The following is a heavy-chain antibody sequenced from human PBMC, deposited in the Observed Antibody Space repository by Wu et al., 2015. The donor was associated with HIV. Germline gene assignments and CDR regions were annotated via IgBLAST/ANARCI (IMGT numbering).Heavy chain of an antibody. D-gene: IGHD3-22*01. Sequence: QVQLVQSGAEVKKPGASVKVSCKASGYTFTSYGISWVRQAPGQGLEWMGWISAYNGNTKYAQKLQGRVSMTTDTSTSTAYMELRSLRSDDTAVYYCARQPYYDSSGTEQQVNWFDPVGPREPWSPSPQ. J-gene: IGHJ5*02. V-gene: IGHV1-18*01. CDR3: ARQPYYDSSGTEQQVNWFDP. CDR1: GYTFTSYG. CDR2: ISAYNGNT.